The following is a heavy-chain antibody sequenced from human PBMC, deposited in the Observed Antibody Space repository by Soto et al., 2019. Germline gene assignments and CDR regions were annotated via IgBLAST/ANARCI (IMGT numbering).Heavy chain of an antibody. CDR1: GYTFTSYY. J-gene: IGHJ5*02. CDR2: INPSGGST. CDR3: ARGGVWYDSSGYWFDP. D-gene: IGHD3-22*01. V-gene: IGHV1-46*01. Sequence: ASVKVSCKASGYTFTSYYMHWVRQAPGQGLEWMGIINPSGGSTIYAQKFQGRVTMTRDTSTSTVYMELSSLRSEDTAVYYCARGGVWYDSSGYWFDPWGQGTLVTVSS.